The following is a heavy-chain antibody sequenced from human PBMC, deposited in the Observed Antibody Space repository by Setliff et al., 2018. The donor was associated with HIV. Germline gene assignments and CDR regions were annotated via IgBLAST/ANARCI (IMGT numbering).Heavy chain of an antibody. D-gene: IGHD5-18*01. Sequence: RLSCAASGFTFSSYTMNWVRQAPGKGLEWVSSISSSSYYIYYADSVKGRFTISRDNAKNSLFLQMNSLRAEDTAVYYCASIELAAMVPVDYWGQGTLVTVSS. V-gene: IGHV3-21*01. CDR3: ASIELAAMVPVDY. CDR1: GFTFSSYT. J-gene: IGHJ4*02. CDR2: ISSSSYYI.